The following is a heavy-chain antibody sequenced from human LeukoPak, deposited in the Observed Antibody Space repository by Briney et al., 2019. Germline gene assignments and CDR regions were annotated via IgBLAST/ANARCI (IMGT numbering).Heavy chain of an antibody. D-gene: IGHD7-27*01. CDR3: ARVANWGSSPIDY. J-gene: IGHJ4*02. CDR2: IIPNSGGT. CDR1: GHTFTGYY. Sequence: ASVKVSCKAPGHTFTGYYMHWVRQAPGQGLEWMGWIIPNSGGTNYAQKFQGRVTMTRDTSISTAYMELSRLRSDDTAVYYCARVANWGSSPIDYWGQGTLVTVSS. V-gene: IGHV1-2*02.